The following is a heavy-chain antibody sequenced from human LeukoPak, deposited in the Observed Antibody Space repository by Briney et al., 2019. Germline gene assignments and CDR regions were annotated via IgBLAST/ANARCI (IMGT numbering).Heavy chain of an antibody. J-gene: IGHJ4*02. CDR2: ISSSSSYI. CDR3: AMSWYGVDY. Sequence: PGGSLRLSCTASGFTFSSYSMNWVRQAPGKGLEWVSSISSSSSYIYYADSVKSRFTISRDNAKNSLYLQMNSLRAEYTAVYYCAMSWYGVDYWGQGTLVTVSS. V-gene: IGHV3-21*01. CDR1: GFTFSSYS. D-gene: IGHD3-10*01.